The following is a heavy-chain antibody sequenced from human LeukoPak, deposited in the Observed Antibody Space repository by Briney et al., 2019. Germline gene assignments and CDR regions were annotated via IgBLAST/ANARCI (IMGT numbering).Heavy chain of an antibody. CDR1: GYTFTNYG. D-gene: IGHD6-13*01. J-gene: IGHJ3*02. V-gene: IGHV1-18*01. CDR2: ISAYNGNT. CDR3: ARDQSVRLLQTSSTYFKHVFAI. Sequence: ASVKVSCKTSGYTFTNYGISWVRQAPGLGLEWMRWISAYNGNTNYAQKVQGRVTMTTDTSTSTAYMELRSLRFDDTAVYYCARDQSVRLLQTSSTYFKHVFAIWGQGSMVTVSS.